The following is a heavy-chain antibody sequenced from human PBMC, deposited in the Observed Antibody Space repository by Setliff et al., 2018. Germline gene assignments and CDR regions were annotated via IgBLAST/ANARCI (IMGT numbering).Heavy chain of an antibody. CDR2: IFYSGSA. Sequence: PSETLSLTCNVSGGSISSDYWIWIRQSPGKGLEWIGYIFYSGSARYNPSLESRVTMSVDTSKNQISLKLTSVTAADTAVYYCARQDRFYDRSVFVEYFQHWGQGALVTVSS. CDR3: ARQDRFYDRSVFVEYFQH. J-gene: IGHJ1*01. V-gene: IGHV4-59*08. D-gene: IGHD3-22*01. CDR1: GGSISSDY.